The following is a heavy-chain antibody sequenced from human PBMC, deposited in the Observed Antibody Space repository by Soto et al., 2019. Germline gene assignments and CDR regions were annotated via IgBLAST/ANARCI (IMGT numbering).Heavy chain of an antibody. Sequence: QVQLQESGPGLVRPSGTVSLTCAASGGSISSDNWWSWVRQPPGKGLEWIGEIHHSGSTNYNPSLKSRVTMSVVPSKNLFSLTLTSVTAADTAFYYCARDQGSHPGDWGQGTLVSVSS. CDR1: GGSISSDNW. J-gene: IGHJ4*02. CDR3: ARDQGSHPGD. CDR2: IHHSGST. V-gene: IGHV4-4*02. D-gene: IGHD6-13*01.